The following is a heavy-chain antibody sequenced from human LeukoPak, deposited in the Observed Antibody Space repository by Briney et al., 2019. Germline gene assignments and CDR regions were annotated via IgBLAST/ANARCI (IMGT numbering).Heavy chain of an antibody. D-gene: IGHD5-24*01. CDR1: GGTFSSYA. V-gene: IGHV1-69*04. Sequence: SVKVSCKASGGTFSSYAISWVRQAPGQGLEWMGRIIPILGIANYAQKFQGRVTITADKSTSTAYMELSSLRSEDTAVYYCARGDGYNFFDYWGQGTLVTVSS. J-gene: IGHJ4*02. CDR3: ARGDGYNFFDY. CDR2: IIPILGIA.